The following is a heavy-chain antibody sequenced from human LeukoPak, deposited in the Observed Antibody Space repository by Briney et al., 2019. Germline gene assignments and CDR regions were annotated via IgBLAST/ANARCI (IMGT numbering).Heavy chain of an antibody. CDR2: ISGSGGST. J-gene: IGHJ4*02. V-gene: IGHV3-23*01. CDR3: AMDRLRKVQQQFGY. Sequence: GGSLRLSCAASGFTFSSYGMSWVRQAPGKGLEWVSAISGSGGSTYYADSVKGRFTISRDNSKNTLYLQMNSLRAEDTAVYYCAMDRLRKVQQQFGYWGQGTLVTVSS. CDR1: GFTFSSYG. D-gene: IGHD2-21*01.